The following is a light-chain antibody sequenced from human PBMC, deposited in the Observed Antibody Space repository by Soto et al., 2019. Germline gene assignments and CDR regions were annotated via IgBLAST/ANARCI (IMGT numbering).Light chain of an antibody. Sequence: QSALTQPASVSGSPGRSITISCTGTPSDVGGYHYVSWYQQHPGKAPELMSYDVSNRPSGVSNSFSGSKSGNTASLTISGLQAEDEADYYCSPETSSSRVLGTGTKVTVL. CDR3: SPETSSSRV. J-gene: IGLJ1*01. V-gene: IGLV2-14*01. CDR2: DVS. CDR1: PSDVGGYHY.